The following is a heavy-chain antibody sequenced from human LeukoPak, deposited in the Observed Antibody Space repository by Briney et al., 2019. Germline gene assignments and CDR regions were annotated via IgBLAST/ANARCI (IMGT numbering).Heavy chain of an antibody. J-gene: IGHJ5*02. CDR2: IDHIGLT. Sequence: SETLSLTCAVYGASLTDYYWSWIRQPPGNGLEWIGEIDHIGLTKYNPSLKGRVTISRDTSKNQFSLDLTSVTAADTAVYYCATASQLGSYNWFDPWGQGTLVTVSS. CDR3: ATASQLGSYNWFDP. CDR1: GASLTDYY. V-gene: IGHV4-34*01. D-gene: IGHD1-1*01.